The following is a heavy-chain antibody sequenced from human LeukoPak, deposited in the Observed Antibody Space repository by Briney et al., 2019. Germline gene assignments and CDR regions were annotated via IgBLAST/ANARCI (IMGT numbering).Heavy chain of an antibody. D-gene: IGHD4-17*01. Sequence: GGSLRLSCAASGFTFSSYTMNWVRQAPGKGLEWVSSISSSSSYIFYADSVKGRFTISRDNAKNSLYLQMNSLRAEDTAVYYCAKVAVDGDVNWGQGTLVTVSS. V-gene: IGHV3-21*04. CDR1: GFTFSSYT. J-gene: IGHJ4*02. CDR3: AKVAVDGDVN. CDR2: ISSSSSYI.